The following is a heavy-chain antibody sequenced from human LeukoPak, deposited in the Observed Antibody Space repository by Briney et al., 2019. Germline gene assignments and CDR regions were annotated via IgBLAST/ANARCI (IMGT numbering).Heavy chain of an antibody. J-gene: IGHJ3*02. D-gene: IGHD3-10*01. V-gene: IGHV3-30*04. CDR1: GFTFSSYA. Sequence: GGSLRLSCAASGFTFSSYAMHWVHQAPGKGLEWVAVISYDGSNKYYADSVKGRFTISRDNSKNTLYLQMNSLRAEDTAVYYCARDVDPYYYGSGSKRYDAFDIWGQGTMVTVSS. CDR2: ISYDGSNK. CDR3: ARDVDPYYYGSGSKRYDAFDI.